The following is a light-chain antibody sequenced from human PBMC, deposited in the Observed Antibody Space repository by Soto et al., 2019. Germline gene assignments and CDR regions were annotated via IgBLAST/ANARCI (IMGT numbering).Light chain of an antibody. CDR3: QQYGSSGT. J-gene: IGKJ1*01. CDR1: QSVSNNY. CDR2: GAS. V-gene: IGKV3-20*01. Sequence: EIVLTQSPVTLSLSPGERATLSCRASQSVSNNYLAWYQQKPGQAPRLLIYGASNRATGIPDRFSGSGSGTDFTPTISRLEPADFEVYYCQQYGSSGTFGQGTKVDIK.